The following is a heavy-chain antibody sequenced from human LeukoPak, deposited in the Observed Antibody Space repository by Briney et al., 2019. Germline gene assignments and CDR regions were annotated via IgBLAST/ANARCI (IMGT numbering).Heavy chain of an antibody. Sequence: SETLSLTCTVSGGSISSYYWSWIRQPPGKGLEWIGYIYYSGSTNYNPSLKSQVTISVDTSKNQFSLKLSSVTAADTAVYYCASSYFGSGSPNWFDPWGQGTLVTVSS. CDR1: GGSISSYY. D-gene: IGHD3-10*01. V-gene: IGHV4-59*08. CDR2: IYYSGST. CDR3: ASSYFGSGSPNWFDP. J-gene: IGHJ5*02.